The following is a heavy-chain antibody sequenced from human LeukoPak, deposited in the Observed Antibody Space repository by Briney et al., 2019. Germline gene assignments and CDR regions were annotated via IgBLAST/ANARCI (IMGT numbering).Heavy chain of an antibody. CDR1: GFTFGDYA. CDR3: TRGFRGEFYSDSGGYSRPLYYFDY. Sequence: PGGSLRLSCTASGFTFGDYAMSWVRQAPGKGLEWVCFIRSKAYGGTIEYAASVKGRFTISRDDSKSIVYLQMNSLKTEDTAVYYCTRGFRGEFYSDSGGYSRPLYYFDYWGQGTLVTVSS. CDR2: IRSKAYGGTI. J-gene: IGHJ4*02. D-gene: IGHD3-22*01. V-gene: IGHV3-49*04.